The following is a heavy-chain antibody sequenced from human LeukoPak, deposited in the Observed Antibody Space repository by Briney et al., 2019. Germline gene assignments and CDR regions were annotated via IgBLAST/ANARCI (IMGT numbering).Heavy chain of an antibody. CDR2: ISGSGGST. D-gene: IGHD3-22*01. J-gene: IGHJ3*02. CDR3: AKTYYYDSSGRSGAFDI. CDR1: GFTFSSYA. Sequence: GGSLRLSCAASGFTFSSYAMSWVRQAPGKGLEWVSAISGSGGSTYCADSVKGRFTISRDNSKNTLYLQMNSLRAEDTAVYYCAKTYYYDSSGRSGAFDIWGQGTMVTVSS. V-gene: IGHV3-23*01.